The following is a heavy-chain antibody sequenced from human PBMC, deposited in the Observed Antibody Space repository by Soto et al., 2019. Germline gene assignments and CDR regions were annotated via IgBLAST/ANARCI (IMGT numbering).Heavy chain of an antibody. CDR3: ARHFCHFLADTNWFDP. CDR1: GGSISRTSYH. CDR2: IYYSGGT. Sequence: QLQLQESGPGLVKPSETLSLTCTVSGGSISRTSYHWGWIRQPPGKGLEWIATIYYSGGTYYNPSLTSRATISVDTSKNQFSRRLSSVPAADTAVYYCARHFCHFLADTNWFDPWGQATLVSVSS. D-gene: IGHD6-19*01. V-gene: IGHV4-39*01. J-gene: IGHJ5*02.